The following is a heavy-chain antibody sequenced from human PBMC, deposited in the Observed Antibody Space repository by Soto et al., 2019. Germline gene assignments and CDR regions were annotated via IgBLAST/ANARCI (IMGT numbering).Heavy chain of an antibody. V-gene: IGHV4-59*01. CDR2: IHYNGNT. D-gene: IGHD2-2*03. J-gene: IGHJ4*02. CDR3: AREGNLGRWIQPLDS. CDR1: GDSISSYS. Sequence: QVQLQVSGPGLVKPSETLSLTCTVSGDSISSYSWSWIRQPPGKGLEWIGNIHYNGNTKYSPSLMSRVTXSXXXSXXHVSLKLISVTTADTAVYFCAREGNLGRWIQPLDSWGQGTLVTVSS.